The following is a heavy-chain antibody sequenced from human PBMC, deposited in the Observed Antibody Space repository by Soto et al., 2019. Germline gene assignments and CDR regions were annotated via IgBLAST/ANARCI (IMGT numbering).Heavy chain of an antibody. D-gene: IGHD2-15*01. CDR3: TRGIDIVVVVAATTSGFDY. CDR2: IRSKAYGGTT. V-gene: IGHV3-49*03. CDR1: GFTSGDYA. Sequence: GVSLRLSCSASGFTSGDYAMSWFRAAQGKGLEWVGFIRSKAYGGTTEYAASVKGRFTISRDDSKSIAYLQMNSLKTEDTAVYYCTRGIDIVVVVAATTSGFDYWGQGT. J-gene: IGHJ4*02.